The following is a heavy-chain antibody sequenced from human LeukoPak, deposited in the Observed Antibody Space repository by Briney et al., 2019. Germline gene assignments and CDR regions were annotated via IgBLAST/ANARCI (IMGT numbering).Heavy chain of an antibody. V-gene: IGHV1-18*01. CDR1: GYTFTSYG. CDR3: ASARAGYFDWLLNY. D-gene: IGHD3-9*01. CDR2: ISAYNGNT. Sequence: VASVKVSCKASGYTFTSYGISWVRQAPGQGLEWMGWISAYNGNTNYAQKLQGRVTMTTDTSTSTAYMELRSLRSYDTAVYYCASARAGYFDWLLNYWGQGTLVTVSS. J-gene: IGHJ4*02.